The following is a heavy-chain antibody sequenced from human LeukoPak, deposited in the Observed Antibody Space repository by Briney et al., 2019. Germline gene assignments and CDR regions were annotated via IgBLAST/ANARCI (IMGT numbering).Heavy chain of an antibody. J-gene: IGHJ4*02. D-gene: IGHD6-6*01. CDR2: ISGSGGST. CDR1: GFTFSNYA. CDR3: AKAPSSSIVARSAFDY. Sequence: GGSVRLSCAASGFTFSNYAMSWVRQAPRKGLEWVSAISGSGGSTYYADSVKGRFTISRDNSKNTLYLQMNSLKVEDTAVYYCAKAPSSSIVARSAFDYWGQGTLVTVSS. V-gene: IGHV3-23*01.